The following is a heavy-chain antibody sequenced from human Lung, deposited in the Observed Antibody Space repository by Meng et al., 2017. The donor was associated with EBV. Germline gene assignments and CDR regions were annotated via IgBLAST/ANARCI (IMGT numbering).Heavy chain of an antibody. CDR2: ININTGNP. V-gene: IGHV7-4-1*01. CDR3: ARGNGWRFDY. CDR1: GYTFTSSS. J-gene: IGHJ4*02. Sequence: QVQLVECGSELKKPGDSVKVSCQAAGYTFTSSSMNWVRHAPGQGLEWMGWININTGNPTYAQGFTGRFVFSLDTSVSTAYLQIDSLKADDTAVYYCARGNGWRFDYWGQGTLVTVSS. D-gene: IGHD6-19*01.